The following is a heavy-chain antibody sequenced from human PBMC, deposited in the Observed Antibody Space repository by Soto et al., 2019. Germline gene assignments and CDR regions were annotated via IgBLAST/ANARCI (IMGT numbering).Heavy chain of an antibody. CDR1: GGSISGYY. CDR3: ARTSIAANNWFDP. J-gene: IGHJ5*02. D-gene: IGHD6-13*01. V-gene: IGHV4-59*01. CDR2: IYYSGST. Sequence: SETLSLTCTISGGSISGYYWSWIRQPPGKGLEWIGYIYYSGSTNYNPSLKSRVTISVDTSKNQFSLKLSSVTAADTAVYYCARTSIAANNWFDPWGQGTLVTVSS.